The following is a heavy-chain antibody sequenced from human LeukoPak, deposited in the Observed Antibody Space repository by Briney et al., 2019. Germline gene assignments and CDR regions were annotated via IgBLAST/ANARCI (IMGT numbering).Heavy chain of an antibody. J-gene: IGHJ4*02. CDR2: ISSSSRYI. D-gene: IGHD3-3*01. V-gene: IGHV3-21*01. CDR1: GFTFSSYS. Sequence: GGSLRLSCAASGFTFSSYSMNWVRQAPGKGLEWVSSISSSSRYIYYADSVKGRFTISRDNAKNSLYLQMNSLRAEDTAVYYCARDRGNDFWSGYYAHWGQGTLVTVSS. CDR3: ARDRGNDFWSGYYAH.